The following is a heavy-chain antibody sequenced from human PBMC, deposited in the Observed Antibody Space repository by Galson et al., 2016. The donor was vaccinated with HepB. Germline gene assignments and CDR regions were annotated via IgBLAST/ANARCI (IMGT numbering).Heavy chain of an antibody. J-gene: IGHJ4*02. CDR2: IXXPGNT. D-gene: IGHD3-10*01. V-gene: IGHV4-38-2*01. CDR1: GYSISSGYY. CDR3: VRARFFDTDYYYDFDY. Sequence: ETLSLTCAVSGYSISSGYYWGWIRQSPGTRXEWYWGIXXPGNTXXNPSLRSRVSLSVNTSKNQFSLRLTSVTAADTAVYYCVRARFFDTDYYYDFDYWGQGTXXTVS.